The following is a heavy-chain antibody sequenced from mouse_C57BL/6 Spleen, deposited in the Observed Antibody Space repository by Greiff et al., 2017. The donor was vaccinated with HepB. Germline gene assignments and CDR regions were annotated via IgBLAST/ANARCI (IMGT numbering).Heavy chain of an antibody. CDR2: INPNNGGT. CDR1: GYTFTDYY. V-gene: IGHV1-26*01. Sequence: EVQLQQSGPELVKPGASVKISCKASGYTFTDYYMNWVKQSHGKSLEWIGDINPNNGGTSYNQKFKGKATLTVDKSSSTAYMELRSLTSEDSAVYYCAIDGYGGGFAYWGQGTLVTVSA. CDR3: AIDGYGGGFAY. J-gene: IGHJ3*01. D-gene: IGHD2-3*01.